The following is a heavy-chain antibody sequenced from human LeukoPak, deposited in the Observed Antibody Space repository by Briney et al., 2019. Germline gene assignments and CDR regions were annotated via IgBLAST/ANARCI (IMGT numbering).Heavy chain of an antibody. V-gene: IGHV4-61*01. D-gene: IGHD6-19*01. CDR3: GRNRGWYATDV. CDR1: GGSVSSAISH. J-gene: IGHJ6*02. CDR2: VHYSGSA. Sequence: PSLTLSLTCSVSGGSVSSAISHWSRLRQPPGNELEWISYVHYSGSANYKPSLESRVTMSLDNSKNQFSLDLTSVTAADTAVYYCGRNRGWYATDVWGQGAAVTVSS.